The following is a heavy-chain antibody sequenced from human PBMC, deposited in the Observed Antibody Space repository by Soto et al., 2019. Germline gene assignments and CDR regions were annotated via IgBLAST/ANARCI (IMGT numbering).Heavy chain of an antibody. CDR3: ARQVGDYYFDY. J-gene: IGHJ4*02. V-gene: IGHV4-39*01. D-gene: IGHD4-17*01. CDR1: GGFMSSTNYY. CDR2: IFFNGSP. Sequence: SEPLSLTCSVPGGFMSSTNYYWAWIRQPPGKGLEWIGSIFFNGSPDHNPSLQSRVTILVDTSKNQFSLKLSSVTAADTAVYFCARQVGDYYFDYWGPGTLVTVSS.